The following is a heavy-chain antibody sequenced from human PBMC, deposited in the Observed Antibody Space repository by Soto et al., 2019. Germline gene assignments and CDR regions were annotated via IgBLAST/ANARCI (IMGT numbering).Heavy chain of an antibody. CDR1: GFTFSSYA. CDR3: ARGGLVVPANSYFDY. Sequence: GGSLRLSCAASGFTFSSYAMHWVRQAPGKGLEWVAVISYDGSNKYYADSVKGRFTISRDNSKNTLYLQMNSLRAEDTAVYYCARGGLVVPANSYFDYWGQGTLVTVSS. D-gene: IGHD2-2*01. V-gene: IGHV3-30*04. J-gene: IGHJ4*02. CDR2: ISYDGSNK.